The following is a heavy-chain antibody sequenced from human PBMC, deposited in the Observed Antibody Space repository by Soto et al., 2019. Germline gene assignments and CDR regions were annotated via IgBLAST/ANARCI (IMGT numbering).Heavy chain of an antibody. J-gene: IGHJ6*02. Sequence: EVQLLESGGGLVQPGGSLRLSCAASGFTFSSYAMSWVRQAPGKGLEWVSAISGSGDSTYYADSVKGRFTISRDNSKNTLYLQMNSLRAEDTAVYYCAKGVVVVPAAIGFMDVWGQGTTVTVSS. D-gene: IGHD2-2*01. V-gene: IGHV3-23*01. CDR3: AKGVVVVPAAIGFMDV. CDR2: ISGSGDST. CDR1: GFTFSSYA.